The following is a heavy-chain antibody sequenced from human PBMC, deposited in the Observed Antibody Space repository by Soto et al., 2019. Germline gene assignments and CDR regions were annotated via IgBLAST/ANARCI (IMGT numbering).Heavy chain of an antibody. CDR1: GFTFSSYA. CDR3: AKDLRYFDWYPNWFDP. D-gene: IGHD3-9*01. V-gene: IGHV3-23*01. Sequence: PGGSLRLSCAASGFTFSSYAMSWVRQSPGKGLEWVSAISGSGGSTYYADSVKGRFTISRDNSKNTLYLQMNSLRAEDTAVYYCAKDLRYFDWYPNWFDPWGQGTLVTVSS. J-gene: IGHJ5*02. CDR2: ISGSGGST.